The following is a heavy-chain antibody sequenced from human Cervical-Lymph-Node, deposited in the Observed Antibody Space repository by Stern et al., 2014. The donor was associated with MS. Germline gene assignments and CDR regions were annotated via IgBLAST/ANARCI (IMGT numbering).Heavy chain of an antibody. CDR2: IIPIFGTA. Sequence: VQLVESGAEVKKPGSSVKVSCKASGGTFNTNVISWVRQAPGQGLEWMGGIIPIFGTALYAQKFHGRVTITANESTRAVYMELRSLRSEDTAVYYCARAAYSTSSYNYWGQGTLVIVSS. D-gene: IGHD6-6*01. V-gene: IGHV1-69*01. CDR3: ARAAYSTSSYNY. J-gene: IGHJ4*02. CDR1: GGTFNTNV.